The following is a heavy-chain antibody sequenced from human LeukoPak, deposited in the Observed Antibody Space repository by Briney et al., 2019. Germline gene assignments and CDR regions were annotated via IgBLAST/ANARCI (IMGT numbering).Heavy chain of an antibody. CDR3: AKSGITIFGVVIMSGFDP. J-gene: IGHJ5*02. Sequence: GGSLRLSCAASGFTVSSNYMSWVRQAPGKGLEWVSVIYSGGGTYYADSVKGRFTISRDNSKNTLYLQMNSLRAEDTAVYYCAKSGITIFGVVIMSGFDPWGQGTLVTVSS. V-gene: IGHV3-53*01. CDR1: GFTVSSNY. CDR2: IYSGGGT. D-gene: IGHD3-3*01.